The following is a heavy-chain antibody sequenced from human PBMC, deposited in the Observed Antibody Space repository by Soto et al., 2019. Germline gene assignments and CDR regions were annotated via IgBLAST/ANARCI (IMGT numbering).Heavy chain of an antibody. Sequence: PXGSLRLSCEASGFTFSGFNMHWVRQPTGKGLEWVSSIGTAGDTYYAVSVKGRFTISRDNAKNYLSLQMNSLRAGDMAVYFCAKSQEIGTHFFDSWGQGTQVTVSS. CDR1: GFTFSGFN. V-gene: IGHV3-13*01. D-gene: IGHD6-13*01. CDR3: AKSQEIGTHFFDS. CDR2: IGTAGDT. J-gene: IGHJ4*02.